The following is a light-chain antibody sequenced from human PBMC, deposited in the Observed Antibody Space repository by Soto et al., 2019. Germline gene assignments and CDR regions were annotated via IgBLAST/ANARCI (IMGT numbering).Light chain of an antibody. J-gene: IGKJ1*01. CDR1: QSVSSY. Sequence: EIVLTQSPATVSLSPGERATLSCRASQSVSSYLAWYQQKPGQAPRLLIYDASNRATGIPARFSGSGSGTDFTLTISSLEPEDFAVYYCQQRSNWPVTFGQGTRVEIK. V-gene: IGKV3-11*01. CDR2: DAS. CDR3: QQRSNWPVT.